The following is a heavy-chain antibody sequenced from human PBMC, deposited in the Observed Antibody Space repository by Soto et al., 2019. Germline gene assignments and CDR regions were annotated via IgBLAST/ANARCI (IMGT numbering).Heavy chain of an antibody. Sequence: GGSLRLSCAGSGFTFGTYSMNWVRQAAGKGLEWIAYISYDSDTIQYAGSVKGRFTISRDNAKNSLYLQMNSLRDEDTAVYYCARLYYDYVWGQGTTVTVSS. CDR1: GFTFGTYS. D-gene: IGHD3-3*01. CDR3: ARLYYDYV. J-gene: IGHJ6*02. V-gene: IGHV3-48*02. CDR2: ISYDSDTI.